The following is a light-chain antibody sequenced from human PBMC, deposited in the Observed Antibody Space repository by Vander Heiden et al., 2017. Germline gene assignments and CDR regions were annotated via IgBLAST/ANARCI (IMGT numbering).Light chain of an antibody. J-gene: IGLJ2*01. CDR3: QSYDSRLTGHVV. V-gene: IGLV1-40*01. Sequence: QSVLTQPPSVSGAPGQCVTISCTGNSPNIGACYDVHWYQQLPGAAPKLLINGNTNRPSGVPDRFSGSKSGTSASLAITGLQAEDEADYYCQSYDSRLTGHVVFGGGTKLTVL. CDR1: SPNIGACYD. CDR2: GNT.